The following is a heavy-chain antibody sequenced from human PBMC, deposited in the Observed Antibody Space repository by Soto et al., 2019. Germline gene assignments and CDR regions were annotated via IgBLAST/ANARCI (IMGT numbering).Heavy chain of an antibody. J-gene: IGHJ6*02. CDR3: ARDNIVSKGYGMDV. D-gene: IGHD5-12*01. V-gene: IGHV4-4*07. CDR2: IHSSGTF. Sequence: PSETLSLTCTVSGASISNAYWSWLRQAAGKRLEWIGRIHSSGTFNYNPSLKSRVSISRDTSKNQISLKLSSVTAADTAVYYCARDNIVSKGYGMDVWGQGTTVTVSS. CDR1: GASISNAY.